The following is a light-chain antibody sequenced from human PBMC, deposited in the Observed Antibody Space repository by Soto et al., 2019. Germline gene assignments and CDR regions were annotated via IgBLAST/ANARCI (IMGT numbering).Light chain of an antibody. CDR1: QSVSSN. Sequence: EMVMTQAPATLSVSPGERATLSCRASQSVSSNLAWYQQKPGQAPRLLIYGASTRATGIPARFSGSGSGTEFTLTISSLQSEDFAVYYCQQYNNLPPWTFGQGTKVDIK. CDR2: GAS. J-gene: IGKJ1*01. V-gene: IGKV3-15*01. CDR3: QQYNNLPPWT.